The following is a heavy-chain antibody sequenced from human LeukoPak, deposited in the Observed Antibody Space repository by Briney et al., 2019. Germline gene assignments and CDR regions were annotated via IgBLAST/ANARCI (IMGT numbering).Heavy chain of an antibody. V-gene: IGHV1-24*01. CDR2: FDPEDGET. J-gene: IGHJ4*02. CDR1: GYTLTELS. Sequence: GASVKVSCKVSGYTLTELSMHWVRQAPGKGLEWMGGFDPEDGETIYAQKFQGRVTMTRDTSISTAYMELSRLRSDDTAVYYCARTIPRWRTGNGYYFDYWGQGTLVTVSS. D-gene: IGHD5-24*01. CDR3: ARTIPRWRTGNGYYFDY.